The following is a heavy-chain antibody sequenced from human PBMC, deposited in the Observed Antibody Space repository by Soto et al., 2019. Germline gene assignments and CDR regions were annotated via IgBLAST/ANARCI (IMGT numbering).Heavy chain of an antibody. V-gene: IGHV1-69*08. CDR3: AREDYYGSGGAFDY. Sequence: QVQLVQSGAEVKKPGSSVKVSCKASGGTFSSYTISWVRQAPGQGLEWMGRIIPILGIANYAQKFQGRVTITADKSTSTAYMELSSLRSEDTAVYYCAREDYYGSGGAFDYWGQGTLVTVSS. CDR1: GGTFSSYT. CDR2: IIPILGIA. J-gene: IGHJ4*02. D-gene: IGHD3-10*01.